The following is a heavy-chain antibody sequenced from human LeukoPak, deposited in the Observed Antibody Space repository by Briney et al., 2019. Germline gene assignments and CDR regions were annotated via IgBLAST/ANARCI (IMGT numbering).Heavy chain of an antibody. D-gene: IGHD3-10*01. CDR2: IYYSGST. CDR3: ARAYYGSGNTYYFDY. CDR1: GGSISSYY. Sequence: SETLSLTCTVSGGSISSYYWSWIRQPPGKGLEWIGYIYYSGSTNYNPSLKSRVTISVDTSKNQFSLKLSSVTAADTAVYYCARAYYGSGNTYYFDYWGQGTLVTVSS. J-gene: IGHJ4*02. V-gene: IGHV4-59*01.